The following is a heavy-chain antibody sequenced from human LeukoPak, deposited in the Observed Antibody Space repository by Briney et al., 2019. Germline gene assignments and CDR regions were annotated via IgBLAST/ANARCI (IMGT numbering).Heavy chain of an antibody. CDR1: GFTFSSYS. J-gene: IGHJ6*03. CDR2: ISSSSSYI. Sequence: PGGSLRLSCAASGFTFSSYSMNWVRQAPGKGLEWVSSISSSSSYIYYADSVKGRFTISRDNAKNSLYLQMNSLRAEDTAVYYCATSHSSSWYAFYYYYMDVWGKGTTVTVFS. CDR3: ATSHSSSWYAFYYYYMDV. V-gene: IGHV3-21*01. D-gene: IGHD6-13*01.